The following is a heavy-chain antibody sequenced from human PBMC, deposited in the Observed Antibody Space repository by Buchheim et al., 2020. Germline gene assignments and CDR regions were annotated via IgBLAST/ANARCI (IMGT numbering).Heavy chain of an antibody. D-gene: IGHD3-10*01. CDR1: GGSISSGGYS. CDR2: IYHSGST. J-gene: IGHJ5*02. Sequence: QLQLQESGSGLVKPSQTLSLTCAVSGGSISSGGYSWSWIRQPPGKGLEWIGYIYHSGSTYYNTSPKSRVTISVDRSKHQFALKLSDVTAADTAVYYCASVDYYGSGSWVNWFDPWGQGTL. V-gene: IGHV4-30-2*01. CDR3: ASVDYYGSGSWVNWFDP.